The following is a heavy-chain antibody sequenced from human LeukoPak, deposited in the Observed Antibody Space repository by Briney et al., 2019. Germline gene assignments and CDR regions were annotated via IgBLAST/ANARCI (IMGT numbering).Heavy chain of an antibody. CDR3: ARGMNWFDP. CDR1: GFTFSSYA. J-gene: IGHJ5*02. CDR2: ISYDGSNK. V-gene: IGHV3-30-3*01. Sequence: GGSLRLSCAASGFTFSSYAMHWVRQAPGKGLEWVAVISYDGSNKYYADSVKGRFTISRDNSKNTLYLQMNSLRAEDTAVYYCARGMNWFDPWGQGTLVTVSS.